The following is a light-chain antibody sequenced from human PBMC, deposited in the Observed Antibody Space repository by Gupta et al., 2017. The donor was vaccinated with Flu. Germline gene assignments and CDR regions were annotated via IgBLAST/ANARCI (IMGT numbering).Light chain of an antibody. CDR1: QSLIKSNGSNY. Sequence: EIVMTQYPLSLPVAPGESASTPCRSSQSLIKSNGSNYLDWYLQRPGRSPHLLLYLSSHRAAGVPDRFSGSGSGTDIPLKISRVEAEDVGVYYCMQSIQGLTFGGGTKMEIK. J-gene: IGKJ4*01. CDR2: LSS. CDR3: MQSIQGLT. V-gene: IGKV2-28*01.